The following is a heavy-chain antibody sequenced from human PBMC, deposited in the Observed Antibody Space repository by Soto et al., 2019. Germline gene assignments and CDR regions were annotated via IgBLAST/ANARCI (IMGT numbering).Heavy chain of an antibody. V-gene: IGHV1-69*08. CDR1: GGSVSSST. D-gene: IGHD4-4*01. CDR2: IIPILGRA. CDR3: AGDSGYSNYAFDL. J-gene: IGHJ4*02. Sequence: QVQLVQSGAEVKKPGSSVKVSCEASGGSVSSSTLSWVRQAPGQGLEWMGRIIPILGRANYAQKFQDRVTINADKSTSTAYMELSSLRSEDTAVYFCAGDSGYSNYAFDLWGQGTLITVSS.